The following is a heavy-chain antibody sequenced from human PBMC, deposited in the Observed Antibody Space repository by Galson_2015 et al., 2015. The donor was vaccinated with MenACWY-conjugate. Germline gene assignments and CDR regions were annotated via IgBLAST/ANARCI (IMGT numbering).Heavy chain of an antibody. CDR2: ISGSAYNT. V-gene: IGHV3-23*01. Sequence: SLRLSCAASGFMFSTYSMSWVRQAPGKGLEWVSAISGSAYNTYYADSVRGRFTISRDNSKNTLYVQMYSLRAEDTALYYCAKDYSSVYRIDSWGQGTLVTVSS. D-gene: IGHD3-22*01. J-gene: IGHJ4*02. CDR1: GFMFSTYS. CDR3: AKDYSSVYRIDS.